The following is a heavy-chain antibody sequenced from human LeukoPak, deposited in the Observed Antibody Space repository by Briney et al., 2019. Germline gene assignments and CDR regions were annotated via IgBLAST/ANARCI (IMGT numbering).Heavy chain of an antibody. Sequence: SETLSLTRTLSGYSTTSGYYCGWIRQPPRKGLEWIGSIYHSGSTYYNPFLKSRVTISVDTSKNQFSLKMNSVTPEDTAVYYCARSGLYYDSSGYSRLFDYWGQGTLVTVSS. V-gene: IGHV4-38-2*02. CDR1: GYSTTSGYY. CDR3: ARSGLYYDSSGYSRLFDY. J-gene: IGHJ4*02. CDR2: IYHSGST. D-gene: IGHD3-22*01.